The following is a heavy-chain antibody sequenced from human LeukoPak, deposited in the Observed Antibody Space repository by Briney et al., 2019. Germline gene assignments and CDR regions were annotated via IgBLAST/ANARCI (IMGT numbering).Heavy chain of an antibody. Sequence: GGSLRLSCAASGFTFSSYAMSWVRQAPGKGLEWVSAISGSGGSTYYADSVKGRFTISRDNSKNTLYLQMNSLRAEDTAVYYCAKDHCGGDCSTDAFDYWGQGTLVTVSS. CDR3: AKDHCGGDCSTDAFDY. V-gene: IGHV3-23*01. J-gene: IGHJ4*02. CDR2: ISGSGGST. CDR1: GFTFSSYA. D-gene: IGHD2-21*02.